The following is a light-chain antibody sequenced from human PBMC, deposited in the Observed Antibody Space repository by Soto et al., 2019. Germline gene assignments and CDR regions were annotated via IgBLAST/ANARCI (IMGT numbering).Light chain of an antibody. CDR2: EVS. Sequence: ASRIVYKGERCTVSCRASKTVSSLLAWDHQKPAKAPRLLIFEVSSRATGMPVRFSGGGSGSVLPLTLSLLVPEEFAAYYSEQRSNQPSNFGQGT. J-gene: IGKJ5*01. V-gene: IGKV3-11*01. CDR1: KTVSSL. CDR3: EQRSNQPSN.